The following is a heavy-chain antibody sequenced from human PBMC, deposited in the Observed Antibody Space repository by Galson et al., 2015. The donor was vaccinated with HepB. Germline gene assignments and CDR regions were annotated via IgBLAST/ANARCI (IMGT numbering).Heavy chain of an antibody. J-gene: IGHJ4*02. CDR3: AREEDSYETAAFDY. Sequence: SLRLSCAASGFPFGSYNMHWVRQAPGKGLEWVAVISYDGSNKYYADSVKGRFTISRDDSKNTLFLQMNSLRTEDTSVYYCAREEDSYETAAFDYWGQGTLVTVSS. CDR2: ISYDGSNK. CDR1: GFPFGSYN. V-gene: IGHV3-30-3*01. D-gene: IGHD5-12*01.